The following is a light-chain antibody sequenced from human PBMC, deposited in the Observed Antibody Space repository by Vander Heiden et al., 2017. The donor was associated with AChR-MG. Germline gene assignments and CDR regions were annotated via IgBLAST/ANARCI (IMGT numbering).Light chain of an antibody. J-gene: IGKJ2*01. V-gene: IGKV1-39*01. CDR2: AAS. Sequence: DIQMTQSPSSLSASIGDRVTITCRASQSISSYLNWYQQKPGNAPNLLIYAASSLQSGVPSRFSGSGSGTDFTLTISRLQPEDFVTYYCQQGDSTAYTFGPGTKLEIK. CDR1: QSISSY. CDR3: QQGDSTAYT.